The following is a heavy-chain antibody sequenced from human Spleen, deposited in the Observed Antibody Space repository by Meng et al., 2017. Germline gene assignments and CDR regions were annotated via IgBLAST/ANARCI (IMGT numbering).Heavy chain of an antibody. Sequence: GGSLRLSCAASGFTFSYYWMSWVRQPPGKGLEWVANINQDGSEKYYVDSVRGRFTISRDNVQNSLYLQMNSLRAEDTAVYYCASADSPAAVDYWGQGTLVTVSS. V-gene: IGHV3-7*01. D-gene: IGHD2-2*01. CDR1: GFTFSYYW. CDR3: ASADSPAAVDY. CDR2: INQDGSEK. J-gene: IGHJ4*02.